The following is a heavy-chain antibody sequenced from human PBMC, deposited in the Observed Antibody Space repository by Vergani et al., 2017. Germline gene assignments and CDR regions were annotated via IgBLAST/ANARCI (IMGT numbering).Heavy chain of an antibody. J-gene: IGHJ4*02. V-gene: IGHV1-69*02. CDR2: IIPILGIA. CDR3: ASSGDYVFVY. Sequence: QVQLVQSGAEVKKPGSSVKVSCKASGGTFSSYTISWVRQAPGQGLEWMGRIIPILGIANYAQKFQGRVTITAEKSTITAYMELSSLCSEDTAVYYCASSGDYVFVYWGQGTLVTVSS. D-gene: IGHD4-17*01. CDR1: GGTFSSYT.